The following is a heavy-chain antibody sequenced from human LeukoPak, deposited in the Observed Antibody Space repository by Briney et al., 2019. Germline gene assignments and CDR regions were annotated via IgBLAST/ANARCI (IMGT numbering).Heavy chain of an antibody. Sequence: ASVKVSCKASGYTFTSYYMHWVRQAPGQGLDWMGIINPSGGSTSYAQKFQGRVTLTTDTSTSTVYMELSSLRSEDTAVYYCARGCGGDCYATTFDYWGQGTLGSVSS. CDR2: INPSGGST. V-gene: IGHV1-46*01. J-gene: IGHJ4*02. CDR3: ARGCGGDCYATTFDY. D-gene: IGHD2-21*02. CDR1: GYTFTSYY.